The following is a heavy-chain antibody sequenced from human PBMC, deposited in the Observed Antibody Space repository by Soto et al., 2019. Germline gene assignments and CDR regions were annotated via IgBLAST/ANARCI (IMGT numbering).Heavy chain of an antibody. Sequence: GGSLRLSCAASGNSFGSYWMSWVRQSPGKGLEWVANIIQDGSEKHYVDSVKGRFTISRDNAKNSVYLQMHSLRPEDTAVYYCAKRIWAIAVAGIFDYWGQGTLVTVSS. CDR3: AKRIWAIAVAGIFDY. CDR1: GNSFGSYW. CDR2: IIQDGSEK. V-gene: IGHV3-7*03. D-gene: IGHD6-19*01. J-gene: IGHJ4*02.